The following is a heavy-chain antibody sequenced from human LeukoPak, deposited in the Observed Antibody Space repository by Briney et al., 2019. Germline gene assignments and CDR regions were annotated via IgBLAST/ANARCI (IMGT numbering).Heavy chain of an antibody. CDR3: AKYYDSSGYYRYFDY. V-gene: IGHV3-48*01. D-gene: IGHD3-22*01. CDR2: ITSSSSII. CDR1: GFTFSSYS. J-gene: IGHJ4*02. Sequence: PGGSLRLSCAASGFTFSSYSMNWVRQAPGKGLEWVSYITSSSSIIYYADSVKGRFTISRDNAKNSLYLQMNGLRAEDTAVYYCAKYYDSSGYYRYFDYWGQGTLVTVSS.